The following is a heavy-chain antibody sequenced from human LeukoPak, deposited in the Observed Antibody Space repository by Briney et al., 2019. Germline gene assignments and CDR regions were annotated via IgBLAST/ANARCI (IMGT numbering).Heavy chain of an antibody. V-gene: IGHV3-7*01. J-gene: IGHJ4*02. CDR3: ARVGYSGYDLEY. D-gene: IGHD5-12*01. Sequence: GGSLRLSCAASGFSLSNYWMNWVRQAPGKGLEWVANIKQDGSEKNYVDSVKGRFTISRDNAKNSLILQMNSLRDEDTAVYYCARVGYSGYDLEYWGQGTLVTVSS. CDR2: IKQDGSEK. CDR1: GFSLSNYW.